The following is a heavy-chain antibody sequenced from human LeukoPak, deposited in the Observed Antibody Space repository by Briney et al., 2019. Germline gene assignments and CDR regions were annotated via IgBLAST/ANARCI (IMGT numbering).Heavy chain of an antibody. Sequence: GGSLRLSCAASGFTFSSYAMSWVRQAPGKGLEWVSAISGSGGSTYYADSVKGRFTISRDNSKNTLYLQMNSLRAEDTAVYYCAKDVGVVVVAATRGNGWFDPWGQGTLVTVSS. CDR3: AKDVGVVVVAATRGNGWFDP. V-gene: IGHV3-23*01. CDR2: ISGSGGST. CDR1: GFTFSSYA. J-gene: IGHJ5*02. D-gene: IGHD2-15*01.